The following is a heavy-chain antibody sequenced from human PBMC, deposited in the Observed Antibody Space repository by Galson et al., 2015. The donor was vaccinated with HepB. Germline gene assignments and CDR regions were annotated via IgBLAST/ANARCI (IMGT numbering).Heavy chain of an antibody. CDR2: ISYDGSNK. Sequence: SLRLSCAASGFTFSSYAMHWVRQAPGKGLEWVAVISYDGSNKYYADSVKGRFTISRDNSKNTLYLQMNSLRAEDTAVYYCARGDSGGTGGWYFDLWGRGTLVTVSS. J-gene: IGHJ2*01. CDR3: ARGDSGGTGGWYFDL. V-gene: IGHV3-30-3*01. CDR1: GFTFSSYA. D-gene: IGHD4-23*01.